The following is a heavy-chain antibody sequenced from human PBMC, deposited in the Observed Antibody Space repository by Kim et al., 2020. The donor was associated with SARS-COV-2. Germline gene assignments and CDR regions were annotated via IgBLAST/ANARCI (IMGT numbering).Heavy chain of an antibody. D-gene: IGHD3-22*01. V-gene: IGHV3-30*04. CDR2: ISYDGSNK. CDR1: GFTFSSYA. Sequence: GGSLRLSCAASGFTFSSYAMHWVRQAPGKGLEWVAVISYDGSNKYYADSVKGRFTISRDNSKNTLYLQMNSLRAEDTAVYYCARAQDYYDSRAAFDYWG. J-gene: IGHJ4*01. CDR3: ARAQDYYDSRAAFDY.